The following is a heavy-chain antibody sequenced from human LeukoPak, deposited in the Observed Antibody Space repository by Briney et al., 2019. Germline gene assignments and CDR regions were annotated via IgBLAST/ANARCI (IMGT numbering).Heavy chain of an antibody. Sequence: PSETLSLTCTVSGGSISSYYWSWIRQPAGKGLEWIGRIYTSGSTNYNPSLKSRVTMSVDTSKNQFSLKLSSVTAADTAVYYCARELNDFWSGYYRSSEFPVVFDYWGQGTLVTVSS. J-gene: IGHJ4*02. D-gene: IGHD3-3*01. CDR3: ARELNDFWSGYYRSSEFPVVFDY. CDR2: IYTSGST. V-gene: IGHV4-4*07. CDR1: GGSISSYY.